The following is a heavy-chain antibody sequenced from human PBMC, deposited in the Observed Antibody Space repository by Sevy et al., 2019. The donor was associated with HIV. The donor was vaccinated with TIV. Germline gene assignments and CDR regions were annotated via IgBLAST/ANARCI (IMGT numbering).Heavy chain of an antibody. CDR2: VGSGGST. CDR1: GFTFSNYA. V-gene: IGHV3-23*01. D-gene: IGHD6-6*01. CDR3: AKGGGIAARLPYYGMDV. Sequence: GGSLRLSCAASGFTFSNYAMSWVRQAPGKGLEWVSGVGSGGSTYYADSLKGRFTISRDNSKNTLYLQMNSLRAEATAVYYCAKGGGIAARLPYYGMDVWGQGTTVTVSS. J-gene: IGHJ6*02.